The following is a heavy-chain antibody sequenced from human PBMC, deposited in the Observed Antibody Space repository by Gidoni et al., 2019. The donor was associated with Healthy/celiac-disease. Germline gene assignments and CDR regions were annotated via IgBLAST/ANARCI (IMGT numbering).Heavy chain of an antibody. CDR2: MNPNSGNT. D-gene: IGHD5-12*01. CDR1: GYTFTSYD. J-gene: IGHJ6*02. Sequence: QVQLVQSGAEVKKPGASVKVSCKASGYTFTSYDINLVRQATGQGLEWMGWMNPNSGNTGDAQKFQGRVTMTRNTSISTAYMELSSLRSEDTAVYYCAGGSGSHYYYYYGMDVWGQGTTVTVSS. CDR3: AGGSGSHYYYYYGMDV. V-gene: IGHV1-8*01.